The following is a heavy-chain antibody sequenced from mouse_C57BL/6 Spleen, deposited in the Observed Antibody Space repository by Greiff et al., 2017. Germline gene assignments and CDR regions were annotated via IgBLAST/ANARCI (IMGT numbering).Heavy chain of an antibody. J-gene: IGHJ2*01. V-gene: IGHV1-50*01. CDR2: IDPSDSYT. D-gene: IGHD2-2*01. CDR3: ARRRFGSIDY. CDR1: GYTFTSYW. Sequence: VQLQQPGAELVKPGASVKLSCKASGYTFTSYWMQWVKQRPGQGLEWIGEIDPSDSYTNYNQKFKGKATLTVDTSSSTAYMQLSSLTSEDSAVCYFARRRFGSIDYWGQGTTLTVSS.